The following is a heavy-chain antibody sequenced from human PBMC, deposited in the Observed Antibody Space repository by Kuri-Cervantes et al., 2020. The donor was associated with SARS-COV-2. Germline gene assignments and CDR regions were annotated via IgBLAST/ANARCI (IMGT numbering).Heavy chain of an antibody. Sequence: SETLTLTCAVFSGSFSNHYWSWVRQPPGKGLEWIGEINHSGSTNYNPSLKSRVTISIDKSKNQFSLKLTSVTAADTAVYFCARDWHGMISFGGAIDPNRYYDYGMDVWGQGTTVTVSS. V-gene: IGHV4-34*01. D-gene: IGHD3-16*02. CDR3: ARDWHGMISFGGAIDPNRYYDYGMDV. CDR1: SGSFSNHY. CDR2: INHSGST. J-gene: IGHJ6*02.